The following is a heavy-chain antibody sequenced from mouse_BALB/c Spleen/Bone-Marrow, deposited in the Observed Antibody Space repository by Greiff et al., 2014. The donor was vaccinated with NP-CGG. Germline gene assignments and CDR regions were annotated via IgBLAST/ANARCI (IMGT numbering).Heavy chain of an antibody. J-gene: IGHJ4*01. D-gene: IGHD1-1*01. V-gene: IGHV1-18*01. CDR3: AIYYYGSSYAMDY. Sequence: VHVKQSGPELVKPGASVKIPCKASGYTFTDYNMDWVKQSHGKSLEWIGDINPNNGGTIYNQKFKGKATLTVDKSSSTAYMELRSLTSEDTAVYYCAIYYYGSSYAMDYWGQGTSVTVSS. CDR2: INPNNGGT. CDR1: GYTFTDYN.